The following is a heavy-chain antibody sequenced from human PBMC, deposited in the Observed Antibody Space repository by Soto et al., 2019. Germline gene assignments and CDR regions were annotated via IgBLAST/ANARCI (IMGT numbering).Heavy chain of an antibody. J-gene: IGHJ4*02. CDR3: ARLVVVAPVANV. D-gene: IGHD2-2*01. CDR1: GGSINYNSYH. V-gene: IGHV4-39*02. Sequence: PSETLSLTCSVSGGSINYNSYHWGWIRQPPGQGLEWIGSIFYTGTTFYNPSLESRVTMSVDTSKNSFSLHLTSVTAADTAVYFCARLVVVAPVANVWGQGTLVTVS. CDR2: IFYTGTT.